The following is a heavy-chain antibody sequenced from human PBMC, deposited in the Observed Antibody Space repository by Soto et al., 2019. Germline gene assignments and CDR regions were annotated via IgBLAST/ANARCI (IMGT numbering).Heavy chain of an antibody. V-gene: IGHV4-31*03. D-gene: IGHD3-22*01. Sequence: SETLSLTCTVSGGSISSGGYYWSWIRQHPGKGLEWIGYIYYSGSTYYNPSLKSRVTISVDTAKNQVSLKLSSVTAADTAVYYCARAPPYYYDSSGLLLHFDYWGQGTLVTVSS. CDR1: GGSISSGGYY. CDR3: ARAPPYYYDSSGLLLHFDY. J-gene: IGHJ4*02. CDR2: IYYSGST.